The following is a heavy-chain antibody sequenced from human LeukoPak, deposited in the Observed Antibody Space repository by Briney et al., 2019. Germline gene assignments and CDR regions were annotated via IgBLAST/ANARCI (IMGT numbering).Heavy chain of an antibody. D-gene: IGHD3-10*01. Sequence: PSETLSLTCTVSNGSISSYHWSWVQQPPGKGLEWIGYILTSGTTNYNPSLKSRLTISVDTSKNRFTLKLSSVTAADTAVYYCARLRVSGSYLYYFDYWGQGTLVTVSS. CDR3: ARLRVSGSYLYYFDY. J-gene: IGHJ4*02. CDR2: ILTSGTT. CDR1: NGSISSYH. V-gene: IGHV4-4*09.